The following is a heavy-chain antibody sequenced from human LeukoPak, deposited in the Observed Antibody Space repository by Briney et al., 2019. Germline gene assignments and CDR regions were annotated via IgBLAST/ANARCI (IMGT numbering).Heavy chain of an antibody. Sequence: GGSLRLSCTASGFTFSSYGMHWVRQAPGKGLEWVTFIQHDGSATYADSVKGRFTSSRDNSKSTVYLEVNSLRPEDTAVYYCARLMVGQAGVGATHLDYWGQGTLPSVSS. CDR3: ARLMVGQAGVGATHLDY. V-gene: IGHV3-30*02. D-gene: IGHD1-26*01. J-gene: IGHJ4*02. CDR1: GFTFSSYG. CDR2: IQHDGSAT.